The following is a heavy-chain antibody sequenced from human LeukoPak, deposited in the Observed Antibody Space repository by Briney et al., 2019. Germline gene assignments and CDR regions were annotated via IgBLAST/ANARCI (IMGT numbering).Heavy chain of an antibody. CDR1: GYTFTSYD. Sequence: ASVKVSCKASGYTFTSYDINWVRQATGQGLEWMGWMNPNSGNTGYAQKFQGRVTMTRNTSISTAYMELSSLRSEDTAAYYCARPAGSGSYYNLDYWGQGTLVTVSS. CDR3: ARPAGSGSYYNLDY. J-gene: IGHJ4*02. D-gene: IGHD3-10*01. CDR2: MNPNSGNT. V-gene: IGHV1-8*01.